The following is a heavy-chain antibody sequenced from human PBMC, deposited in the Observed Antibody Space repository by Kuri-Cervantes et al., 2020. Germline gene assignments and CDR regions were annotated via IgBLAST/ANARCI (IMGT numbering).Heavy chain of an antibody. CDR3: AIVGVVNPLETYSFDY. D-gene: IGHD3-3*01. Sequence: SETLSLTCPVSSRSISSSSYYWGWIRQPPGKGLEWIGIIYYSRSNYYNPSLKSRVTISVDTSKNQFSLKLSSVTAADTVVYYCAIVGVVNPLETYSFDYWGQGTLVTVSS. V-gene: IGHV4-39*01. J-gene: IGHJ4*02. CDR1: SRSISSSSYY. CDR2: IYYSRSN.